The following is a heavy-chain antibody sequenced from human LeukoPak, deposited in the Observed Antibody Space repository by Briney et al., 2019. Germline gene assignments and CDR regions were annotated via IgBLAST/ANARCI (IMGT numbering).Heavy chain of an antibody. V-gene: IGHV3-9*01. J-gene: IGHJ4*02. CDR1: GFTFSSYG. Sequence: GGSLRLSCAASGFTFSSYGMHWVRQAPGKGLEWVSGISWNSGSIGYADSVKGRFTISRDNAKNSLYLQMNSLRAEDTALYYCAKDLDSRGLYYFDYWGQGTLVTVSS. CDR3: AKDLDSRGLYYFDY. D-gene: IGHD3-22*01. CDR2: ISWNSGSI.